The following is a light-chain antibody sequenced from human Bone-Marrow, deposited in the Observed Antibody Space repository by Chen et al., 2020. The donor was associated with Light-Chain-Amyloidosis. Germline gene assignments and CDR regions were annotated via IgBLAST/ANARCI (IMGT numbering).Light chain of an antibody. V-gene: IGLV3-21*02. Sequence: SYVLTPPSSVSVAPGQTATIACGGNNIGSTSVHWYQQTPGQAPLLVVYDDSDRPSGILERLSGSNCGNTATLTSSRVEAGDEADYYCQGWDRSSDRPVFGGGTKLTVL. CDR3: QGWDRSSDRPV. J-gene: IGLJ3*02. CDR2: DDS. CDR1: NIGSTS.